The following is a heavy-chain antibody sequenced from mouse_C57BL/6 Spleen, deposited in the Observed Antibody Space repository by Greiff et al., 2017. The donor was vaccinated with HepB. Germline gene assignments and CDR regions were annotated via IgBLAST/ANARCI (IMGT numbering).Heavy chain of an antibody. Sequence: QVQLKESGPGLVQPSQSLSITCTVSGFSLTSYGVHWVRQSPGKGLEWLGVIWSGGSTDYNAAFISRLSISKDNSKSQVFFKMNSLQADDTAIYYCARKGFYDYDGAWFAYWGQGTLVTVSA. V-gene: IGHV2-2*01. D-gene: IGHD2-4*01. CDR2: IWSGGST. CDR1: GFSLTSYG. J-gene: IGHJ3*01. CDR3: ARKGFYDYDGAWFAY.